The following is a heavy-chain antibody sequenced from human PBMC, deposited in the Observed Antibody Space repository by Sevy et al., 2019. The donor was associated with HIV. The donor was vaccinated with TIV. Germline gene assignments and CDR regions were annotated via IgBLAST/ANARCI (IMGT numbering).Heavy chain of an antibody. V-gene: IGHV3-30*02. J-gene: IGHJ4*02. CDR3: VKEGGGEGGDH. Sequence: GGSLILSCAASGFSFSSYGMHWVRQAPGKGLEWMSYIQYDGSNKDYGDSVKGRFTISRDNSKNTLYLQMNSPRVEDTAVFYCVKEGGGEGGDHWGQGTLVTVSS. CDR2: IQYDGSNK. D-gene: IGHD2-21*01. CDR1: GFSFSSYG.